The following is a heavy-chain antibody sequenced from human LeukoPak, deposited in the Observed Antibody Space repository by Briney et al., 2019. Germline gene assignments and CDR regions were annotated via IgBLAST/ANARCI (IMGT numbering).Heavy chain of an antibody. CDR1: GDSISSASYY. V-gene: IGHV4-39*01. Sequence: PSETLSLTCTVSGDSISSASYYWGWIRQPPGKGLEWIGSVCASGSASYNPSLKSRLTISVDTSKSQFSLRLSSVTAADTAMYYCARRGYNCGSYYFDHWGQGTLVTVSS. CDR3: ARRGYNCGSYYFDH. CDR2: VCASGSA. D-gene: IGHD1-1*01. J-gene: IGHJ4*02.